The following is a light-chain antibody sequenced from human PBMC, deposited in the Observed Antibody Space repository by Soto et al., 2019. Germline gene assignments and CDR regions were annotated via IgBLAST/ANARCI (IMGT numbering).Light chain of an antibody. J-gene: IGKJ1*01. CDR3: QQSYSSPWT. CDR1: QTITNY. V-gene: IGKV1-39*01. Sequence: DIQMTQSPSSLSASVGDRVTITCRASQTITNYLNWYQQKPGKAATPLIYAAYTLLSGVPSRFTGGGSGTDFTRTIDSLQPEDFATYFCQQSYSSPWTFGQGTKVEI. CDR2: AAY.